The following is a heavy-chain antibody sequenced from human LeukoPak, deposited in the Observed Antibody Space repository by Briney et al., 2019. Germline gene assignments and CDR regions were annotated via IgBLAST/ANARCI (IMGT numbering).Heavy chain of an antibody. CDR3: AGAEYYYDSSGYVHFDY. D-gene: IGHD3-22*01. CDR2: ITGSDGTT. CDR1: GFTFSNYA. J-gene: IGHJ4*02. Sequence: GTSLRLSCAASGFTFSNYAMSWVRQAPGKGLEWVSAITGSDGTTYYADSVKGRFTISRDNAKNTLYLQMNSLRAEDTAVYYCAGAEYYYDSSGYVHFDYWGQGTLVTVSS. V-gene: IGHV3-23*01.